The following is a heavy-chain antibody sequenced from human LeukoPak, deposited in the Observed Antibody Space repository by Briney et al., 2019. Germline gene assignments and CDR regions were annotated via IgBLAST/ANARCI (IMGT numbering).Heavy chain of an antibody. Sequence: ASVKVSRKASGYTFTSYGISWVRQAPGQGLEWMGWISAYNGNTNYAQKLQGRVTMTTDTSTSTAYMELRSLRSDDTAVYYCARDFDDFWSGYPLGSLWDVWGKGTTVTVSS. V-gene: IGHV1-18*01. CDR1: GYTFTSYG. CDR3: ARDFDDFWSGYPLGSLWDV. CDR2: ISAYNGNT. J-gene: IGHJ6*04. D-gene: IGHD3-3*01.